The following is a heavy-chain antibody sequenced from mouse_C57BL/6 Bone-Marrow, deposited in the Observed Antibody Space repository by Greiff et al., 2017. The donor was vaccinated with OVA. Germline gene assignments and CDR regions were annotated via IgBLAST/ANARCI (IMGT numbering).Heavy chain of an antibody. CDR1: GFTFSDYG. CDR2: ISSGSSTI. V-gene: IGHV5-17*01. CDR3: ARRYRGYFDY. J-gene: IGHJ2*01. Sequence: EVMLVESGGGLVKPGGSLKLSCAASGFTFSDYGMHWVRQAPEKGLEWVAYISSGSSTIYYADTVKGRFTISRDNAKNTLFLQMTSLRSEDTAMYYCARRYRGYFDYWGQGTTPTVSS. D-gene: IGHD1-1*01.